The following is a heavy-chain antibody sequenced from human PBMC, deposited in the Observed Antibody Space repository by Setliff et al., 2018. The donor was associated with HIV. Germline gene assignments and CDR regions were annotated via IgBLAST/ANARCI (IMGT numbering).Heavy chain of an antibody. V-gene: IGHV4-59*11. CDR2: IHYTGIS. D-gene: IGHD3-10*01. Sequence: SETLSLTCVISGGSMGSHYWSWIRQSPGKGLEWIGNIHYTGISDINPSLKRRATISLDRPKIQFSLKLSSVTAADTAVYYCASNHYYGSGRHDYWGQGTLVTVSS. J-gene: IGHJ4*02. CDR3: ASNHYYGSGRHDY. CDR1: GGSMGSHY.